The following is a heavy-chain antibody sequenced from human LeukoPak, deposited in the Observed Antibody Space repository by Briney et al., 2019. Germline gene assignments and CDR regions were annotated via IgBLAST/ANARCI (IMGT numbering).Heavy chain of an antibody. CDR2: IYTSGST. Sequence: SETLSLTCTVSGGSISSYYWSWIRQPAGKGLEWIGRIYTSGSTNYNPSLKSRVTMSVDTSKNQFSLKLSSVTAADTAVYYCARDSNYDSSGYYSVSDCWGQGTLVTVSS. V-gene: IGHV4-4*07. CDR3: ARDSNYDSSGYYSVSDC. D-gene: IGHD3-22*01. CDR1: GGSISSYY. J-gene: IGHJ4*02.